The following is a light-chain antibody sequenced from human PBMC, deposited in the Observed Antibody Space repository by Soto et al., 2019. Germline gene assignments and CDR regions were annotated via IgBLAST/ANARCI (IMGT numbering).Light chain of an antibody. Sequence: DIVMTQTPLSSPVTLGQPASISCRSSQGLVHSDGNTYLSWLQQRPGQPPRLLIYKISDRFSEVPDRFSGSGAGTDFTLKISRVEAEDVGVYYCMQATQFPVTFGGGTKVEIK. CDR3: MQATQFPVT. V-gene: IGKV2-24*01. CDR2: KIS. J-gene: IGKJ4*01. CDR1: QGLVHSDGNTY.